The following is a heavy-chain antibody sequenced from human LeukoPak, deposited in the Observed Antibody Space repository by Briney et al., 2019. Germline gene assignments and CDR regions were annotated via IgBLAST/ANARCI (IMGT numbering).Heavy chain of an antibody. CDR1: GFTFSSYS. Sequence: GGSLRLSCSASGFTFSSYSMNWVRQAPGKGLEWVSSISSSSSYIYYADSVKGRFTISRDNAKNPLYLQMNSLRAEDTAVYYCARDRGTAMVPIDYWGQGTLVTVSS. D-gene: IGHD5-18*01. CDR3: ARDRGTAMVPIDY. V-gene: IGHV3-21*01. J-gene: IGHJ4*02. CDR2: ISSSSSYI.